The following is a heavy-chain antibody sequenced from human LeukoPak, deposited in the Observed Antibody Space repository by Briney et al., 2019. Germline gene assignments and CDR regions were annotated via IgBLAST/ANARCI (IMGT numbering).Heavy chain of an antibody. CDR2: IKHSGRT. D-gene: IGHD1-14*01. Sequence: SETLSLTCAVYVGSFSGYYWSWIRQPSGKGLVCIGEIKHSGRTSYNPSLKSRVTISVDTSKNQFSLKLSSLTAAETAVYYCARGRRGSQRAFDIWGQGTMVTVSS. J-gene: IGHJ3*02. CDR3: ARGRRGSQRAFDI. CDR1: VGSFSGYY. V-gene: IGHV4-34*01.